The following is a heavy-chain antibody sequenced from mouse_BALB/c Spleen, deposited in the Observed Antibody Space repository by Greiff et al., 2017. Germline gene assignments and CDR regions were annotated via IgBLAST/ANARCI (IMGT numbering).Heavy chain of an antibody. V-gene: IGHV2-9*02. CDR1: GFSLTSYG. D-gene: IGHD1-1*01. CDR2: IWAGGST. Sequence: VMLVESGPGLVAPSQSLSITCTVSGFSLTSYGVHWVRQPPGKGLEWLGVIWAGGSTNYNSALMSRLSISKDNSKSQVFLKMNSLQTDDTAMYYCARVGGLRWYFDVWGAGTTVTVSS. J-gene: IGHJ1*01. CDR3: ARVGGLRWYFDV.